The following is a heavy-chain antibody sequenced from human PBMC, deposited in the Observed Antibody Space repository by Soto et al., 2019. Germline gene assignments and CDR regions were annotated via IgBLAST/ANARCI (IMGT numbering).Heavy chain of an antibody. CDR3: ARDARSGYYYFDY. D-gene: IGHD3-10*01. Sequence: PGGSLRLSCAASGFTVSSNYMSWVRQAPGKGLEWVSYISSSGSTIYYADSVKGRFTISRDNAKNSLYLQMNSLRAEDTAVYYWARDARSGYYYFDYWGQGTLVTVSS. CDR2: ISSSGSTI. V-gene: IGHV3-11*01. CDR1: GFTVSSNY. J-gene: IGHJ4*02.